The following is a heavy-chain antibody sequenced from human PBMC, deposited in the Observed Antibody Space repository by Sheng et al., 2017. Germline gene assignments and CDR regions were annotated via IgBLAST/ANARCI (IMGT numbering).Heavy chain of an antibody. CDR1: GGSISSYY. Sequence: QVQLQESGPGLVKPSETLSLTCTVSGGSISSYYWSWIRQPPGKGLEWIGYIYYSGSTNYNPSLKSRVTISVDTSKNQFSLKLSSVTAADTAVYYCASHGSGSYQSDYWGQGTLVTVSS. CDR3: ASHGSGSYQSDY. V-gene: IGHV4-59*01. CDR2: IYYSGST. D-gene: IGHD3-10*01. J-gene: IGHJ4*02.